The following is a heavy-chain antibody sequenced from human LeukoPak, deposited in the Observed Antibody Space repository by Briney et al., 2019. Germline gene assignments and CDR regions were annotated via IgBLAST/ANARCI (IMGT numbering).Heavy chain of an antibody. Sequence: SETLSLTCAVYGGSFSGYYWSWIRQPPGKGLEWIGEINHSGSTNYNPSLKSRVTISVDTSKNQFSLKLSSVTAADTAVYHCARGDSSSNGAFDIWGQGTMVTVSS. CDR3: ARGDSSSNGAFDI. CDR2: INHSGST. CDR1: GGSFSGYY. J-gene: IGHJ3*02. V-gene: IGHV4-34*01. D-gene: IGHD6-13*01.